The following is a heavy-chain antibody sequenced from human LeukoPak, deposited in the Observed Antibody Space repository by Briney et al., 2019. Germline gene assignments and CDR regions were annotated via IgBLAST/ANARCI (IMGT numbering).Heavy chain of an antibody. J-gene: IGHJ4*02. V-gene: IGHV4-38-2*01. CDR2: IYHSGTT. CDR1: DYPISRNYF. Sequence: PSETLSLTCAVPDYPISRNYFWGWIRQPPGKGLEWIGGIYHSGTTYYNPSLKSRVTLFLDTSKDQFSLKLSSVSAADTAMYFCATRVVPLEGEEWGFIGDYWGQGILVTVSS. D-gene: IGHD1-26*01. CDR3: ATRVVPLEGEEWGFIGDY.